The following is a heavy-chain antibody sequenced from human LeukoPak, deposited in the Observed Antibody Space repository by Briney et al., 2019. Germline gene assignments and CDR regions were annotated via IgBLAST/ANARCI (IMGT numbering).Heavy chain of an antibody. D-gene: IGHD3-9*01. CDR2: IYHSGST. CDR1: GGSISSSNW. V-gene: IGHV4-4*02. Sequence: SETLSLTCAVSGGSISSSNWWSWVRQPPGKGLEWIGEIYHSGSTNYNPSLKCRVTISVDKSKNQFSLKLSSVTAADTAVYYCARSRYFDSANWFDPWGQGTLVTVSS. CDR3: ARSRYFDSANWFDP. J-gene: IGHJ5*02.